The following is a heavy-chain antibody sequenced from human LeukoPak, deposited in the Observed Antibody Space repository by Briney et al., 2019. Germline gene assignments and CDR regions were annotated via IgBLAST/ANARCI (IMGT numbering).Heavy chain of an antibody. D-gene: IGHD6-13*01. CDR1: GFTFSSYW. J-gene: IGHJ5*02. CDR3: ARVVAAAGTAP. CDR2: IKQDGSEK. V-gene: IGHV3-7*01. Sequence: GGSLRLSCAASGFTFSSYWMSLVRQAPGKGLEWVANIKQDGSEKYYVDSVKGRFTISRDNAKNSLYLQMNSLRAADTAVYYCARVVAAAGTAPWGQGTLVTVSS.